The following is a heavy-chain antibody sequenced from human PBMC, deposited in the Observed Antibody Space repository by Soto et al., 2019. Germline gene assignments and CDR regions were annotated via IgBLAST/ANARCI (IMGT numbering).Heavy chain of an antibody. D-gene: IGHD2-8*02. CDR3: AARYCSAATCFNPGAY. Sequence: GASVKVSCKVSGDTFNTYTISWVRQAPGQGLEWMGRIIPILAVTTYSRKFQGRLSITADESTSTAYMEVSSLRSEDTAIYYCAARYCSAATCFNPGAYWGQGTLVTVSS. CDR2: IIPILAVT. V-gene: IGHV1-69*02. J-gene: IGHJ4*02. CDR1: GDTFNTYT.